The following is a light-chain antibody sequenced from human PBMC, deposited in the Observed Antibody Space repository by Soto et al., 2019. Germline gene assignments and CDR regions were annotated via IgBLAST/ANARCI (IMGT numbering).Light chain of an antibody. Sequence: QSVLTQPPSVSATPGQKVTISCYGSGSNLGRNYVSWYQQLPGTAPKLLIYDNVYRFSGIPDRFSASKSGTSATLGITGLQTGDEGDYYCGSWDNILRAYVFGTGTKVTVL. V-gene: IGLV1-51*01. J-gene: IGLJ1*01. CDR2: DNV. CDR3: GSWDNILRAYV. CDR1: GSNLGRNY.